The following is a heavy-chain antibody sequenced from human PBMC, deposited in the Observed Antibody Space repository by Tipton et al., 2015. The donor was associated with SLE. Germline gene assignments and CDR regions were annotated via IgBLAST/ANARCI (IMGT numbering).Heavy chain of an antibody. CDR2: ISWNSGSI. V-gene: IGHV3-9*01. Sequence: SLRLSCAASGFTFDDYAMHCVRQAPGKGLEWVSGISWNSGSIGYADSVKGRFTISRDNAKNSLYLQMNSLRAEDTALYYCAKGGGDYWGQGTLVTVSS. CDR3: AKGGGDY. CDR1: GFTFDDYA. D-gene: IGHD3-16*01. J-gene: IGHJ4*02.